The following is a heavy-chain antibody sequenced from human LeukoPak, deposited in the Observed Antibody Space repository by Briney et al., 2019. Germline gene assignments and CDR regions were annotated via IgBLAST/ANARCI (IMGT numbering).Heavy chain of an antibody. CDR1: GFTFSSYT. CDR3: AKDLEDDVVVPAANYYYYYYGMDV. D-gene: IGHD2-2*01. CDR2: ISVSGAGT. Sequence: GGSLRLSCAASGFTFSSYTMGWVRQAPGKGLEWVSAISVSGAGTYYADSVKGRFTISRDNSKNTLYLQMNSLRAEDTAVYYCAKDLEDDVVVPAANYYYYYYGMDVWGQGTTVTVSS. J-gene: IGHJ6*02. V-gene: IGHV3-23*01.